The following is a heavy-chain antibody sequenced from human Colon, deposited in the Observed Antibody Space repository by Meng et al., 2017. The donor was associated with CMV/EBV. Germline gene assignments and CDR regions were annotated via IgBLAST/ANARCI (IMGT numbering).Heavy chain of an antibody. CDR3: ASIRYFDWLLDDF. V-gene: IGHV4-39*01. CDR2: IYYSGSP. D-gene: IGHD3-9*01. J-gene: IGHJ4*02. Sequence: SHLSIYPSPSSVGWIRPPPGEGLESIGNIYYSGSPPYLPSLTSRVTMSVDTSKNQFSLKLSSVTAADTAVYYCASIRYFDWLLDDFWGQGTLVTVSS. CDR1: HLSIYPSPSS.